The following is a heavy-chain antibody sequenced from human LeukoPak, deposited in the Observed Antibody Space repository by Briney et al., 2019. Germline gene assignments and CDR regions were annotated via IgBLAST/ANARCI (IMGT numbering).Heavy chain of an antibody. J-gene: IGHJ4*02. CDR2: INPNSGGT. CDR1: GYTFTGYY. V-gene: IGHV1-2*02. CDR3: ARTYYGSGSRDY. Sequence: ASVKVSCKASGYTFTGYYMHWVRQAPGQGLEWMGWINPNSGGTNYAQKFQGRVTMTRDTSISTAYMELSRLRSDDTAMYYFARTYYGSGSRDYWGQGTLVTVSS. D-gene: IGHD3-10*01.